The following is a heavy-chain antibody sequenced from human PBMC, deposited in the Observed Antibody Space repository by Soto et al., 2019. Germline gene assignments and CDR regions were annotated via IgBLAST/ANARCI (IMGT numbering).Heavy chain of an antibody. D-gene: IGHD2-2*02. CDR3: AREKTDCSSTSCYTGIAYYYYGMDV. Sequence: GGSLRLSCAASGFTFSSYAMHWVRQAPGKGLEWVAVITYDGSNKYYADSVKGRFTISRDNSKNTLYLQMNSLRAEDTAVYDCAREKTDCSSTSCYTGIAYYYYGMDVWGQGTPVTVSS. V-gene: IGHV3-30*04. J-gene: IGHJ6*02. CDR2: ITYDGSNK. CDR1: GFTFSSYA.